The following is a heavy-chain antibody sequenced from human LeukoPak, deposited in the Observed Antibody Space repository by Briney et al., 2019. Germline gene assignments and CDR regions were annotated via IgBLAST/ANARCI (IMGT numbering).Heavy chain of an antibody. CDR3: ARDAPGGMDV. CDR2: IYSGGST. V-gene: IGHV3-66*01. CDR1: GFPFSSYA. D-gene: IGHD3-10*01. Sequence: QAGGSLRLSCAASGFPFSSYAMSWVRQAPGKGLEWVSVIYSGGSTYYADSVKGRFTISRDNSKNTLYLQMNSLRAEDTAVYYCARDAPGGMDVWGQGTTVTVSS. J-gene: IGHJ6*02.